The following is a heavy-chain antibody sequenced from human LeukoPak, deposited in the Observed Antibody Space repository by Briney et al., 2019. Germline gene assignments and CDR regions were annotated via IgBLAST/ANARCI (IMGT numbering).Heavy chain of an antibody. V-gene: IGHV1-18*01. J-gene: IGHJ5*02. CDR3: ARSRGPFIVATILSRNWFDP. D-gene: IGHD5-12*01. Sequence: GASVKVSCKASGYTFTTYGISWVRQAPGQGLEWMGWISAYNGNTDYTQKLQGRVTITADKSTSTAYMELSSLRSEDTAVYYCARSRGPFIVATILSRNWFDPWGQGTLVTVSS. CDR1: GYTFTTYG. CDR2: ISAYNGNT.